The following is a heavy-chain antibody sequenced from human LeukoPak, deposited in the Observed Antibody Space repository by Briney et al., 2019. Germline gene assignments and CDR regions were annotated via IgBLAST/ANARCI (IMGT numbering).Heavy chain of an antibody. V-gene: IGHV1-18*01. J-gene: IGHJ5*02. CDR3: AKYGSGSYYHNWFDP. CDR2: ISAYNGNT. D-gene: IGHD3-10*01. Sequence: ASVKVSCKASGGTFSSYAISWVRQAPGQGLEWMGWISAYNGNTNYAQKLQGRVTMTTDTSTSTAYMELRSLRSDDTAVYYCAKYGSGSYYHNWFDPWGQGTLVTVSS. CDR1: GGTFSSYA.